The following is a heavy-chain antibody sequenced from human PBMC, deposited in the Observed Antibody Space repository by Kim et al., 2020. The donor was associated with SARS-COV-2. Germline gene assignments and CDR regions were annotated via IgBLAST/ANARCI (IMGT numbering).Heavy chain of an antibody. CDR3: ARGIAAATEY. Sequence: GGSLRLSCAASGFTFSSYSMNWVRQAPGKGLEWVSSISSSSRYIYYADSVKGRFTISRDNAKNSPYLQMNRLRAEDTAVYYCARGIAAATEYWGHGTLV. V-gene: IGHV3-21*01. CDR1: GFTFSSYS. D-gene: IGHD6-25*01. CDR2: ISSSSRYI. J-gene: IGHJ4*01.